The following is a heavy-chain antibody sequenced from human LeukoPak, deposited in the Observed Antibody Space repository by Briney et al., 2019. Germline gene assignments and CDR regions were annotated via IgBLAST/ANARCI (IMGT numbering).Heavy chain of an antibody. Sequence: QTGGSLRLSCAASGFTFSSYGMHWVRQAPGKGLEWVAVIWYDGSNKYYADSVKGRFTISRDNSKNTLYLQMNSLRAEDTAVYYCAKDPVATGVKYFDYWGQGTLVTVSS. CDR2: IWYDGSNK. CDR1: GFTFSSYG. J-gene: IGHJ4*02. V-gene: IGHV3-33*06. D-gene: IGHD5-12*01. CDR3: AKDPVATGVKYFDY.